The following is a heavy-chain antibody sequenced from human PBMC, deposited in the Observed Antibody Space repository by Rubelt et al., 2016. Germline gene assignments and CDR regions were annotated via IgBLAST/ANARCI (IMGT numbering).Heavy chain of an antibody. CDR2: ISAYNGNT. CDR3: VGGEPADY. D-gene: IGHD3-10*01. V-gene: IGHV1-18*01. J-gene: IGHJ4*02. CDR1: GYTFTSYG. Sequence: QVQLVQSGAEVKKPGASVKVSCKASGYTFTSYGISWVRQAPGQGLEWMGWISAYNGNTNDAQKVQGRSTMTPGPSTSTGCMELRSLRSDDTAVYYCVGGEPADYWGQGTLVTVSS.